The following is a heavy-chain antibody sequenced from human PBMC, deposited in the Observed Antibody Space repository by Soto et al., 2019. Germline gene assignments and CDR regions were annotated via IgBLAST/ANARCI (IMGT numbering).Heavy chain of an antibody. D-gene: IGHD3-22*01. V-gene: IGHV3-48*03. CDR1: GFTFSSYE. CDR2: ISSSGSTI. Sequence: PGGSLRLSCTASGFTFSSYEMNWVRQAPGKGLEWVSYISSSGSTIYYADSVKGRFTISRDNAKNSLYLQMNSLRAEDTAVYYYARDSGARYYDSSGYYYWGQGTLVTVSS. CDR3: ARDSGARYYDSSGYYY. J-gene: IGHJ4*02.